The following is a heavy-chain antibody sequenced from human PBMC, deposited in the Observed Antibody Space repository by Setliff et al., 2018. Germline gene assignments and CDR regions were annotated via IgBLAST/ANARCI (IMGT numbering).Heavy chain of an antibody. Sequence: GESLKISCKASGYIFTNYWIGWVRQMPGNGLEWMGVIYPGDSDTRYSPSFQGQVTISADKSINTAYLQWSSLKASDTATYYCTRHEDRNKCTSSSCYRENDAFDVWGQGAMVTVSS. D-gene: IGHD2-2*01. CDR3: TRHEDRNKCTSSSCYRENDAFDV. J-gene: IGHJ3*01. V-gene: IGHV5-51*01. CDR1: GYIFTNYW. CDR2: IYPGDSDT.